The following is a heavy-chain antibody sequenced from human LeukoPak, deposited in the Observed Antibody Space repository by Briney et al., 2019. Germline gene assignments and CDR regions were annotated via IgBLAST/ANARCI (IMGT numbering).Heavy chain of an antibody. J-gene: IGHJ4*02. Sequence: SVKVSCKASGGTFSSYAISWVRQAPGQGLEWMGGIIPIFGTANYAQKFQGRVTITTDESTSTAYMELSSLRSEDTAVYYCARGSGYYYDSSGYSYGYWGQGTLVTVS. CDR1: GGTFSSYA. CDR3: ARGSGYYYDSSGYSYGY. D-gene: IGHD3-22*01. V-gene: IGHV1-69*05. CDR2: IIPIFGTA.